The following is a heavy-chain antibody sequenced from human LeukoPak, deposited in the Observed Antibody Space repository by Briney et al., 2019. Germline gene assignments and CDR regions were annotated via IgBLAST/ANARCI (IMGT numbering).Heavy chain of an antibody. V-gene: IGHV4-59*01. J-gene: IGHJ5*02. CDR3: ARIPGPGTDWFDP. CDR1: GGSFSGYY. Sequence: SETLSLTCAVSGGSFSGYYWSWIRRPPGKGLEWIGYMSYSGSTTSNLSLKSRVTISVDTSKNQFSLNLTSVTAADTAVYYCARIPGPGTDWFDPWGQGTLVTVSS. CDR2: MSYSGST. D-gene: IGHD6-19*01.